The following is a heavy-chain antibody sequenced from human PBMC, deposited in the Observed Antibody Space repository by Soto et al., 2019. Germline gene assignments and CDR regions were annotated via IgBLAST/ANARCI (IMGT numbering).Heavy chain of an antibody. Sequence: EVQLLESGGGLVQPGGSLRLSCTASGFTFSDHAMTWVRQAPGKGLEWLSGISGGGSGAYYADSVKGRFTVSRANSNNTLFLQMDSLRVEDTAVYYCARRAFCGSDCTARPQDYYGMDVWGQGTAVTVSS. D-gene: IGHD2-21*02. V-gene: IGHV3-23*01. CDR3: ARRAFCGSDCTARPQDYYGMDV. J-gene: IGHJ6*02. CDR1: GFTFSDHA. CDR2: ISGGGSGA.